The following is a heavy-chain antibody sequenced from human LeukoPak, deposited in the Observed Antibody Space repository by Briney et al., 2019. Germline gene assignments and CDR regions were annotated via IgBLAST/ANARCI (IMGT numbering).Heavy chain of an antibody. J-gene: IGHJ4*02. CDR1: GFTFSSYW. CDR3: AREYRDYYDSSGNYLDF. D-gene: IGHD3-22*01. Sequence: PGGSLRLSCAASGFTFSSYWMSWVRQAPGKGLEWVANIKQDGSEKYYVDSVRGRFTISRDNAKNSLYLQMNSLRAEDTAVYYCAREYRDYYDSSGNYLDFWGQGTLVTVSS. CDR2: IKQDGSEK. V-gene: IGHV3-7*03.